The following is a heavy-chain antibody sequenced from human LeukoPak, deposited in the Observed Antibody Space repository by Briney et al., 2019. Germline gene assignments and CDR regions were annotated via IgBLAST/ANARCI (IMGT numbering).Heavy chain of an antibody. J-gene: IGHJ5*01. Sequence: SETLSLTCTVSGGSISSYHWIWVRQPAGKGLEWIGRINSNGDTVYNPSLKSRATMSLDMTNNQFSLKLSSVTAADTAVYYCARDRGLDGSDQLDSWGPGTLVTVSS. D-gene: IGHD3-10*01. V-gene: IGHV4-4*07. CDR1: GGSISSYH. CDR3: ARDRGLDGSDQLDS. CDR2: INSNGDT.